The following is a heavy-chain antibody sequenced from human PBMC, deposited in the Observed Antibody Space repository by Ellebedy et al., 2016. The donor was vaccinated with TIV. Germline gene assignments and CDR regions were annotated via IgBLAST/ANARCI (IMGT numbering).Heavy chain of an antibody. V-gene: IGHV4-34*12. Sequence: MPSETLSLTCAVSGGSLGGYYWSWIRQSPGKGLEWIGHIVASGATDYNPSLKTRVTMSVEPSKNHLSLDLSSVTAADSAVYFCARQGSKDALDIWGQGTLVTVSS. J-gene: IGHJ3*02. CDR3: ARQGSKDALDI. CDR1: GGSLGGYY. CDR2: IVASGAT.